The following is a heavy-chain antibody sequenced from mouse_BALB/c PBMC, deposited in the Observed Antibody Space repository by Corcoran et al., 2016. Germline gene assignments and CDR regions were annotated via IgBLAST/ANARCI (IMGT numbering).Heavy chain of an antibody. J-gene: IGHJ2*01. Sequence: QIQLVQSGPERKKPGETVKISCKASGYTFTNYGMNWVKQAPGKGLKWMGWINTNTGEPTYAEEFKGRFAFSLETSASTAYLQINNLKNEDTATYFCARGSSGYDYWGQGTTLTVSS. CDR1: GYTFTNYG. CDR2: INTNTGEP. CDR3: ARGSSGYDY. V-gene: IGHV9-3*02. D-gene: IGHD3-1*01.